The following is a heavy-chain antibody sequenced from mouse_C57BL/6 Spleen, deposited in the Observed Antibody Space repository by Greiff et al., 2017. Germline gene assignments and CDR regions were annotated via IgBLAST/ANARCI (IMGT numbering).Heavy chain of an antibody. J-gene: IGHJ2*01. CDR2: ISSGSSTI. V-gene: IGHV5-17*01. CDR1: GFTFSDSG. Sequence: EVHLVESGGGLVKPGGSLKLSCAASGFTFSDSGMHWVRQAPEKGLEWVAYISSGSSTIYYADTVKGRFTISRDNAKNTLFLQMTSLRSEDTAMYYCARIITTVVAEDDYWGQGTTLTVSS. D-gene: IGHD1-1*01. CDR3: ARIITTVVAEDDY.